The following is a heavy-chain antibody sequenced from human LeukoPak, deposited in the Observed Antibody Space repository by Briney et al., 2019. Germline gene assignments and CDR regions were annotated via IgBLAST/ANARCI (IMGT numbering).Heavy chain of an antibody. D-gene: IGHD6-13*01. CDR1: GYTFTGYY. J-gene: IGHJ4*02. Sequence: GASVKVSCKASGYTFTGYYMHWVRQAPGQGLEWMGWINPNSGGTNYAQKFQGRVTMTRDTSISTAYMELSRLRSDDTAVYYCATTKQQLVRGYFDYWGQGTLVIVSS. CDR3: ATTKQQLVRGYFDY. CDR2: INPNSGGT. V-gene: IGHV1-2*02.